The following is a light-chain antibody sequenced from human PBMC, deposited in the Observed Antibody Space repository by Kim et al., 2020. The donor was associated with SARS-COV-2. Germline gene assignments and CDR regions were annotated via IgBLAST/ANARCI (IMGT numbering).Light chain of an antibody. J-gene: IGKJ1*01. CDR2: DAS. Sequence: ASGGDRVTITCRESQGISNSLAWYQQKPEKGPKVLIYDASTLQSGVPSRFSGSRSGTDCTLTISSLQPEDVETYYCQKYNSAPRTLGQGTKVDIK. CDR1: QGISNS. CDR3: QKYNSAPRT. V-gene: IGKV1-27*01.